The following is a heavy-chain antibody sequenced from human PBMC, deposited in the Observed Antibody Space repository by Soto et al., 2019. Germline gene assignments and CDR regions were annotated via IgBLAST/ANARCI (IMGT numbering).Heavy chain of an antibody. J-gene: IGHJ4*02. V-gene: IGHV3-74*01. CDR2: INSDGSRT. D-gene: IGHD3-22*01. CDR1: GFTFSSYW. CDR3: ARGDGDYYDGNGYLGRH. Sequence: EVQLVESGGGIVQPGGSLRLSCAASGFTFSSYWMHWVRQAPGKGLVWVSRINSDGSRTSYADSAKGRFTISRDNDKNTVNLQMNSLRAEDTAVYYCARGDGDYYDGNGYLGRHWGQGTLVTVSS.